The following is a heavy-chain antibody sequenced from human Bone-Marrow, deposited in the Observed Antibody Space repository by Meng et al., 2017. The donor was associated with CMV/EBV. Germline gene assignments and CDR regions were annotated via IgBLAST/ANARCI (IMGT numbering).Heavy chain of an antibody. V-gene: IGHV1-18*01. CDR2: ISAYNGNT. D-gene: IGHD2-2*01. Sequence: ASVKVSCKASGYTFTSYGISRVRQAPGQGLEWMGWISAYNGNTNYAQKLQGRVTMTTDTSTSTAYMELRSLRSDDTAVYYCARLPGYCSSTSCYRYYYYYGMDVWGQGTTVTVSS. CDR1: GYTFTSYG. J-gene: IGHJ6*02. CDR3: ARLPGYCSSTSCYRYYYYYGMDV.